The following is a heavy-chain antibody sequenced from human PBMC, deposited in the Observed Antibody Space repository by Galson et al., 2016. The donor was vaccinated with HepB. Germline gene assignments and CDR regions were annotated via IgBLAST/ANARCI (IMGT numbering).Heavy chain of an antibody. Sequence: SLRLSCAASGLTFSNYGMHWVRQAPGKGLEWVAVVWYDGSNKYYADSVKGRFTISRDNSKNTLYLQMNSLRAEDTAVYYCARGYSSSWYLYYFDYWGQGTLVIVSS. V-gene: IGHV3-33*01. CDR1: GLTFSNYG. D-gene: IGHD6-13*01. CDR3: ARGYSSSWYLYYFDY. CDR2: VWYDGSNK. J-gene: IGHJ4*02.